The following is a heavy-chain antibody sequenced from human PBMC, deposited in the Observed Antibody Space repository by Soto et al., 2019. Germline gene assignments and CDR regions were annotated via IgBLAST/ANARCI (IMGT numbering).Heavy chain of an antibody. V-gene: IGHV4-39*01. CDR1: GGSISSSSYY. D-gene: IGHD6-13*01. CDR3: ARSSNAGRAAAVEPPDY. CDR2: IYYSGST. J-gene: IGHJ4*02. Sequence: SETLSLTCTVSGGSISSSSYYWGWIRQPPGKGPEWIGSIYYSGSTYYNPSLKSRVTISVDTSKNQFSLKLSSVTAADTAVYYCARSSNAGRAAAVEPPDYWGQGTLVTVSS.